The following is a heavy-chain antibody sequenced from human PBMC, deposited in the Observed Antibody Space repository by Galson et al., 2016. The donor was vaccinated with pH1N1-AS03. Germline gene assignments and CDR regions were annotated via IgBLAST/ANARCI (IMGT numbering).Heavy chain of an antibody. CDR3: AKRYGYYFDY. V-gene: IGHV5-51*01. CDR2: IYPDDSDT. CDR1: GYIFTSFW. D-gene: IGHD2-15*01. J-gene: IGHJ4*02. Sequence: QSGAEVKKPGDSLTISCQASGYIFTSFWIGWVRRMPGKGLEWMGIIYPDDSDTRYSPSFQGQVTISADKSITTAYLQWTSLKASDTAIYYCAKRYGYYFDYWGQGTPVTVSS.